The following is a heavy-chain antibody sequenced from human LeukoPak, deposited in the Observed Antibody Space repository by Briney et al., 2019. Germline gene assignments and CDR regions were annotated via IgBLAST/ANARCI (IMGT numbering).Heavy chain of an antibody. D-gene: IGHD6-19*01. V-gene: IGHV3-30*02. J-gene: IGHJ4*02. CDR3: AKDDGSGWYQIDY. CDR1: GFTFSTYD. CDR2: IWNDDREI. Sequence: GGSLRLSCAASGFTFSTYDMHWVRQAPGEGLEWVAFIWNDDREIYYADSVKGRFTISRDNSKNTLYLQMNSLRAEDTAVYYCAKDDGSGWYQIDYWGQGTLVTISS.